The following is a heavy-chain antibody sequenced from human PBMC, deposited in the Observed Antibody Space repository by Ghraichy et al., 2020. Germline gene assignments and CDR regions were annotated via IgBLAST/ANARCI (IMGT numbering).Heavy chain of an antibody. CDR1: GYSFTSYW. J-gene: IGHJ5*02. Sequence: QSLNISCKGSGYSFTSYWIGWVRQMPGKGLEWMGIIYPGDSDTRYSPSFQGQVTISADKSISTAYLQWSSLKASDTAMYYCARLDIVVVPAASNWFDPWGQGTLVTVSS. CDR2: IYPGDSDT. V-gene: IGHV5-51*01. D-gene: IGHD2-2*03. CDR3: ARLDIVVVPAASNWFDP.